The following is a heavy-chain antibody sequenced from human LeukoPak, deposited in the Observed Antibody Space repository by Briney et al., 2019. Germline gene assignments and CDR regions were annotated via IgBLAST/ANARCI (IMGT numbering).Heavy chain of an antibody. CDR3: AREVVPAAPLQH. J-gene: IGHJ1*01. CDR2: IYHSGST. D-gene: IGHD2-2*01. V-gene: IGHV4-30-2*01. Sequence: SQTLSLTCTVSGGSISSGGYYWSWIRQPPGKGLEWIGYIYHSGSTYYNPSLKSRVTISVDRSKNQFSLKLSSVTAADTAVYYCAREVVPAAPLQHWGQGTLVTVSS. CDR1: GGSISSGGYY.